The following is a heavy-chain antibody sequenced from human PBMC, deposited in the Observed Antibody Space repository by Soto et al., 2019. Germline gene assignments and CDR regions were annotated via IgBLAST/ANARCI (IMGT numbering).Heavy chain of an antibody. D-gene: IGHD1-20*01. J-gene: IGHJ4*02. CDR3: ASTDLYNWNDVVWHY. V-gene: IGHV4-39*01. Sequence: SETLSLTCTVSGGSISSSSYYWGWIRQPPGKGLEWIGGIYYSGSTYYNPSLKSRVTISVDTSKNQFSLKLSSVTAADTAVYYCASTDLYNWNDVVWHYWGQGTLVTVSS. CDR2: IYYSGST. CDR1: GGSISSSSYY.